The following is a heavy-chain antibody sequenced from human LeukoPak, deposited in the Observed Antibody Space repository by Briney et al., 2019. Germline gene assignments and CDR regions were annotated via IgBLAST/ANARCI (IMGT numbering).Heavy chain of an antibody. J-gene: IGHJ4*02. CDR2: FDPEDGET. Sequence: ASVKVSCKVSGYTLTESSMHWVRQAPGKGLEWMGGFDPEDGETIYAQKFQGRVTMTEDTSTDTAYMELSSLRSEDKAVYYCARKEYSSSWYYFDYWGQGTLVTVSS. D-gene: IGHD6-13*01. CDR1: GYTLTESS. CDR3: ARKEYSSSWYYFDY. V-gene: IGHV1-24*01.